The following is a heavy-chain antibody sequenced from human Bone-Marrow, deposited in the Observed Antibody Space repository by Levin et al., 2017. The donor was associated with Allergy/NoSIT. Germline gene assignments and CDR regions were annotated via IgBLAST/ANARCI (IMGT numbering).Heavy chain of an antibody. J-gene: IGHJ4*02. CDR1: GYTFIDSH. CDR2: INATTGGT. Sequence: ASVKVSCKASGYTFIDSHLHWVRQAPGQGLEWMGWINATTGGTKNAQIFQGRLTVTRDTSTSTVYMELRGRRFDDTAVYYCAREVTSSWFEFWGQGSLVTDSS. V-gene: IGHV1-2*02. CDR3: AREVTSSWFEF. D-gene: IGHD2-2*01.